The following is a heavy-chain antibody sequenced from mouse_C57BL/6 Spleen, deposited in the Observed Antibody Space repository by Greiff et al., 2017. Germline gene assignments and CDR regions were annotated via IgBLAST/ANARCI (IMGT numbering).Heavy chain of an antibody. CDR3: ARVYDGYSDY. Sequence: VQLQQSGPVLVKPGASVKMSCKASGYTFTDYYMNWVKQSHGKSLEWIGVINPYNGGTSYNQKFKGKATLTVDKSSSTAYMELNSLTSADSAVYYWARVYDGYSDYWGQGTTLTVSS. D-gene: IGHD2-3*01. J-gene: IGHJ2*01. V-gene: IGHV1-19*01. CDR2: INPYNGGT. CDR1: GYTFTDYY.